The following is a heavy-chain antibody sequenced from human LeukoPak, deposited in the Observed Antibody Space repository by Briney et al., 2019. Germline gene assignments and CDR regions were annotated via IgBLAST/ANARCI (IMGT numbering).Heavy chain of an antibody. CDR3: ARQVVLAEEDAFDI. V-gene: IGHV4-4*07. Sequence: SETLSLTCTVSGGSISSYYWSWIRQPAGKGLEWIGRIYTSGSTNYNPSLKSRVTMSVDTSKNQFSLKLSSVTAADTAVYYCARQVVLAEEDAFDIWGQGTMVTVSS. CDR2: IYTSGST. CDR1: GGSISSYY. J-gene: IGHJ3*02. D-gene: IGHD3-9*01.